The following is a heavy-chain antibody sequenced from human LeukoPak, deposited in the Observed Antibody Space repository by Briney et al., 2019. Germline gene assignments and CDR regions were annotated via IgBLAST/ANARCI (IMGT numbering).Heavy chain of an antibody. CDR3: YGIHLGDSFDI. J-gene: IGHJ3*02. CDR1: GFIVSRNY. D-gene: IGHD3-16*01. V-gene: IGHV3-53*01. CDR2: LSSKYET. Sequence: GGSLRLSCAASGFIVSRNYMGWVRQAPGKGLEWVSALSSKYETYYADSVKGRFTVSRDNSENTLYLQMNALRAEDTALYYCYGIHLGDSFDIWGRGTMVIVFS.